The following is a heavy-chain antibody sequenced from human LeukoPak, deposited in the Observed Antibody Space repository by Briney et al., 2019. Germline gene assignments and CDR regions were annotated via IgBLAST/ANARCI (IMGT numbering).Heavy chain of an antibody. CDR1: GGSFSGYY. D-gene: IGHD3-10*01. Sequence: SETLSLTCAVYGGSFSGYYWSWIRQPPGKGLEWIGEINHSGSTNYNPSLKSRVTISVDTSKNQFSLKLSSVTAADTAVYYCARGRGSGGSYWGQGTLVTVSS. J-gene: IGHJ4*02. CDR3: ARGRGSGGSY. CDR2: INHSGST. V-gene: IGHV4-34*01.